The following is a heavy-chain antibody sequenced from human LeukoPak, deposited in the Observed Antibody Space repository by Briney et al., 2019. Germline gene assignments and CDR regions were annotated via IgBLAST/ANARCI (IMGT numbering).Heavy chain of an antibody. CDR1: GGSISSSSYC. V-gene: IGHV4-61*01. CDR3: ARVEGTWVGYYMDV. Sequence: SETLSLTCTVSGGSISSSSYCWSWIRQPPGKGLEWIGYIYYSGSTNYNPSLKSRVTISVDTSKNQFSLKLSSVTAADTAVYYCARVEGTWVGYYMDVWGKGTTVTVSS. J-gene: IGHJ6*03. CDR2: IYYSGST. D-gene: IGHD7-27*01.